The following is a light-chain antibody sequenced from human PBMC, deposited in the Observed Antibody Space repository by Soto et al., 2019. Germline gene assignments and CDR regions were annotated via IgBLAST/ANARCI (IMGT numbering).Light chain of an antibody. V-gene: IGKV3-15*01. CDR2: GAS. CDR3: QQYNNWPLT. J-gene: IGKJ5*01. CDR1: QSISSN. Sequence: DIVMTQSPATLSVSPGERATLSCRASQSISSNLAWYQQKPGQAPRLLIDGASTTATGISGRFSGSGSGTEFTLTISSLQSEDLAVYYCQQYNNWPLTVGQGTRLEIK.